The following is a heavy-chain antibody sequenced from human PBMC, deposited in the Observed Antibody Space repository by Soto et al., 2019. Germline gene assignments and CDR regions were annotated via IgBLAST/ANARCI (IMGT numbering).Heavy chain of an antibody. D-gene: IGHD3-22*01. Sequence: SETLSLTCAVYGGSFSGYYWSWIRQPPGKGLEWIGEINHSGSTNYNPSLKSRVTISVDTSKNQFSLKLSSVTAADTAVYYCARIAGITSGFDYWGQGTLVTVSS. CDR2: INHSGST. J-gene: IGHJ4*02. CDR3: ARIAGITSGFDY. CDR1: GGSFSGYY. V-gene: IGHV4-34*01.